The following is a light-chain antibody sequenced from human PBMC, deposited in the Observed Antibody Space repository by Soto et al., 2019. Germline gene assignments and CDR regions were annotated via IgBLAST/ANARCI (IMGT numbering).Light chain of an antibody. Sequence: ENVLTQSPGTLSLSPGERATLSCRASQSVRTYLAWYQQKPGQAPRLLIYGASSSATGISDRFSVSGSGTDFTLTISRLEPEDFAVYYCQQYAGSPSTFGQGTK. CDR2: GAS. CDR1: QSVRTY. J-gene: IGKJ2*01. CDR3: QQYAGSPST. V-gene: IGKV3-20*01.